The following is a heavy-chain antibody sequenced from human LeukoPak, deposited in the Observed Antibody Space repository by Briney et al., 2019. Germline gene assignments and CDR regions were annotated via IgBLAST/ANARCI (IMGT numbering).Heavy chain of an antibody. CDR1: GGSISSGGYY. CDR3: ARNGRAVMYAFDI. V-gene: IGHV4-31*03. CDR2: IYYSGST. J-gene: IGHJ3*02. D-gene: IGHD3-16*01. Sequence: SQTLSLTCTVSGGSISSGGYYWSWIRQHPGKGLEWIGYIYYSGSTCYNPSLKSRVTISVDTSKNQFSLKLSSVTAADTAVYYCARNGRAVMYAFDIWGQGTMVTVSS.